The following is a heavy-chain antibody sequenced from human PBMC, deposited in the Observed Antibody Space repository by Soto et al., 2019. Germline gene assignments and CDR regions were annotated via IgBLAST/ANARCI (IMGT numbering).Heavy chain of an antibody. CDR2: IYYSGST. CDR1: GGSISSGDYY. Sequence: LSLTCTVSGGSISSGDYYWSWIRQPPGKGLEWIGYIYYSGSTYYNPSLKSRVTISVDTSKNQFSLKLSSVTAAATAVYYRVREYYYGSGSSYWGQETLFAVSS. J-gene: IGHJ4*02. V-gene: IGHV4-30-4*01. CDR3: VREYYYGSGSSY. D-gene: IGHD3-10*01.